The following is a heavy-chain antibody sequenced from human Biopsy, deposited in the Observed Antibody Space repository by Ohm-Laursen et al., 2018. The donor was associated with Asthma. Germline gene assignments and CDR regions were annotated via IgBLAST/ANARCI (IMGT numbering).Heavy chain of an antibody. CDR2: VSWNSGSI. CDR3: AKSADYYDSTDYLDF. J-gene: IGHJ4*01. CDR1: GFTFDDYA. D-gene: IGHD3-22*01. V-gene: IGHV3-9*01. Sequence: SLRLSCAASGFTFDDYAMHWVRQAPGKGLEWVSGVSWNSGSIDYADSVKGRFTISRDNAKNSLYLQMNSLRGADTAFYYCAKSADYYDSTDYLDFWGRGTLVTVSS.